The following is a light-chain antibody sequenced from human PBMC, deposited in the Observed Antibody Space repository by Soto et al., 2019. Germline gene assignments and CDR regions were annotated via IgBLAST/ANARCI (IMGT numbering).Light chain of an antibody. CDR2: GAS. Sequence: EIVMTQSPATLSVSPGERATLSCRASQSVSGSLAWYQQKPVQAPRLLIYGASTRATDIPARFSGSGSGTEFTLTISSLQSEDFAVYYCQQYKSWAMFTFGPGTKVEIK. CDR3: QQYKSWAMFT. CDR1: QSVSGS. V-gene: IGKV3-15*01. J-gene: IGKJ3*01.